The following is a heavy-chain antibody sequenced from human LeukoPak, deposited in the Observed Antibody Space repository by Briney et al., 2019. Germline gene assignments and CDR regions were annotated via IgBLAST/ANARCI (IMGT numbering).Heavy chain of an antibody. CDR2: IIPIFGTA. CDR1: GYTFTSYA. D-gene: IGHD5/OR15-5a*01. J-gene: IGHJ4*02. V-gene: IGHV1-69*13. CDR3: ERVSMSQY. Sequence: GASVKVSCKASGYTFTSYAFTWVRQAPGQGLEWMGGIIPIFGTANYAQKFQGRVTITADESTSTAYMELSSLRSEDTAVYYCERVSMSQYWGQGTLVTVSS.